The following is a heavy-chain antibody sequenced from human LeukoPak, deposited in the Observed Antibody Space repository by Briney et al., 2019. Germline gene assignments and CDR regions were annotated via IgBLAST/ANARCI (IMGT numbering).Heavy chain of an antibody. CDR1: GGSISSSSYY. Sequence: SETLSLTCTVSGGSISSSSYYWGWIRQPPGKGLEWIGSIYYSGSTYYNPSLKSRVTISVDTSKSQFSLKLSSVTAADTAVYYCARQSFYGAEFDYWGQGTLVTVSS. CDR2: IYYSGST. V-gene: IGHV4-39*01. D-gene: IGHD4-17*01. CDR3: ARQSFYGAEFDY. J-gene: IGHJ4*02.